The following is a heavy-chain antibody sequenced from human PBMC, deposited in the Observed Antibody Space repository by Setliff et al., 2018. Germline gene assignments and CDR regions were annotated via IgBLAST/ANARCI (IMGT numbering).Heavy chain of an antibody. CDR2: IWYDGSNK. J-gene: IGHJ4*02. V-gene: IGHV3-33*01. Sequence: GGSLRLSCAASGFTFSSYGMHWVRQAPGKGLEWVAVIWYDGSNKYYADSVKGRFTISRDNSKNTLYLQMSSLRAEDTAMYYCARGHTIGALLRHFDCWGQGTLVTVSS. D-gene: IGHD1-1*01. CDR3: ARGHTIGALLRHFDC. CDR1: GFTFSSYG.